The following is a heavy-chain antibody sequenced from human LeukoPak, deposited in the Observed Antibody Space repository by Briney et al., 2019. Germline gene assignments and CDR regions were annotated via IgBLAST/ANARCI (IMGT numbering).Heavy chain of an antibody. CDR3: AKDPTPYTSSWTYFYYGMDV. Sequence: PGGSLRLSCAASGFTLSSYSMNWVRQAPGKGLEWVSSISSSSSYIYYADSVKGRFTISRDNAKNSLYLQMNSLRAEDTALYYCAKDPTPYTSSWTYFYYGMDVWGQGTTVTVSS. CDR1: GFTLSSYS. D-gene: IGHD6-13*01. J-gene: IGHJ6*02. V-gene: IGHV3-21*04. CDR2: ISSSSSYI.